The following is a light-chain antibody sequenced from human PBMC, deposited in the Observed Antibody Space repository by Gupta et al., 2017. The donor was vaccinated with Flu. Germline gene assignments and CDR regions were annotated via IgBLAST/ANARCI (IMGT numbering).Light chain of an antibody. J-gene: IGLJ3*02. Sequence: QSAPSPPRSVSGSPRPPVTISRTGPSSDVGGYKYVSWYQQPPGNLPNLMIFDVSKRPAGLPGLFSGSKAGNTASLTISALQEEDDADYYCCSYAGSYSGVFGGGTKLTVL. CDR1: SSDVGGYKY. CDR2: DVS. CDR3: CSYAGSYSGV. V-gene: IGLV2-11*01.